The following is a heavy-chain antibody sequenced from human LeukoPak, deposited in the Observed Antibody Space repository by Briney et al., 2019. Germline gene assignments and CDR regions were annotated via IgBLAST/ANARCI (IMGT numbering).Heavy chain of an antibody. CDR1: GFTFNSYA. J-gene: IGHJ4*02. CDR2: ISDRGTDT. CDR3: VKGTGFYWTRGDY. Sequence: QPGESLRLSCAASGFTFNSYAMSWVRQAPGKGLEWVSCISDRGTDTFYAESVKGRFTISRDNSENTLDLQMHSLRVEDTAVYYCVKGTGFYWTRGDYWGQGTLLTVAS. D-gene: IGHD2-8*02. V-gene: IGHV3-23*01.